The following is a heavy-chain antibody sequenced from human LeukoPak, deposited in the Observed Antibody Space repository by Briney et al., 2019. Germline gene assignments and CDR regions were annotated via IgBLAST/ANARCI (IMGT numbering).Heavy chain of an antibody. Sequence: GGSLRLSCAASGFTFSSYAMSWVRQAPGKGLEWVSAISGSGGSTYYADSVKGRFTISRDNSKNTLYQQMNSLRAEDTAVYYCAKDLRQWLVVENWFDPWGQGTLVTVSS. CDR1: GFTFSSYA. J-gene: IGHJ5*02. D-gene: IGHD6-19*01. CDR2: ISGSGGST. V-gene: IGHV3-23*01. CDR3: AKDLRQWLVVENWFDP.